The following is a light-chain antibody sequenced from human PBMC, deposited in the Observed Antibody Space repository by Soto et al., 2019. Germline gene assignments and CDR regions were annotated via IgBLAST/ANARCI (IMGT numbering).Light chain of an antibody. CDR3: RQGYRFIVT. V-gene: IGKV4-1*01. CDR1: HSLFFGSNNKNF. CDR2: WSS. J-gene: IGKJ4*01. Sequence: DGAMADTPRSVAVSVGEEASIHWRSSHSLFFGSNNKNFLSWYQQTPGKPPKVLITWSSTRESGVPDRFSCSGAGTDFSRTITNRMPADLLTGYCRQGYRFIVTFRGGTKVDIK.